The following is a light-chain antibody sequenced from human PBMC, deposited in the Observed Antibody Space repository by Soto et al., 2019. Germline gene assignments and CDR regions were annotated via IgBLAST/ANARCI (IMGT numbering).Light chain of an antibody. J-gene: IGKJ4*01. V-gene: IGKV3-11*01. CDR2: DAS. CDR3: QKRSNWLLT. CDR1: QSVSSY. Sequence: EIVFTQSPATLSLSPGERATLSCRASQSVSSYLAWYEQKPGQAPRLLIYDASNRATGIPARFSGSGSGTDFTLPLSSLETEDFAVYYCQKRSNWLLTFGGGTRVDIK.